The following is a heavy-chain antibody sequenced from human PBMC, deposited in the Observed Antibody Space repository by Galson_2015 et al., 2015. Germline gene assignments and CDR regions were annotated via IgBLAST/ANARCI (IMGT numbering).Heavy chain of an antibody. D-gene: IGHD6-13*01. Sequence: SLRLSCAASGFTFSSYGMHWVRQAPGKGLEWVAVISYDGSNKYYADSVKGRFTISRDNSKNTLYLQMTSLRAEDTAVYYCAKDTPTLGYSLDFDYWGQGTLVTVSS. CDR3: AKDTPTLGYSLDFDY. CDR2: ISYDGSNK. V-gene: IGHV3-30*18. J-gene: IGHJ4*02. CDR1: GFTFSSYG.